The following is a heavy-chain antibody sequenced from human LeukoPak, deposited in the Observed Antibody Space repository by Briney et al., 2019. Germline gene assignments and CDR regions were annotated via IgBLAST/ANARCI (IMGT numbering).Heavy chain of an antibody. Sequence: SETLSLTCTVSGGSISSYYWSWIRQPPGKGLEWIGYIYYSGSTNYNPSLKSRVTISVDTSKNQFSLKLSSVTAADTAVYYCARIDEDYYDSSGYNNWFDPWGQGTLVTVSS. CDR3: ARIDEDYYDSSGYNNWFDP. V-gene: IGHV4-59*01. CDR2: IYYSGST. D-gene: IGHD3-22*01. CDR1: GGSISSYY. J-gene: IGHJ5*02.